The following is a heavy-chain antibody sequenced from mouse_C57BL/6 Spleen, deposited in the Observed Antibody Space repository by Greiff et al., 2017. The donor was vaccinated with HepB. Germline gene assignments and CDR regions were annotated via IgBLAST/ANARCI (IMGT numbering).Heavy chain of an antibody. CDR2: INPNYGTT. J-gene: IGHJ4*01. Sequence: VQLKQSGPELVKPGASVKISCKASGYSFTDYNMNWVKQRNGKSLEWIGVINPNYGTTSYNQKFKGKATLTVDQSSSTAYMQLNSLTSEDSAVYYCARRGDYYGKDYAMDYWGQGTSVTVSS. CDR3: ARRGDYYGKDYAMDY. V-gene: IGHV1-39*01. D-gene: IGHD1-1*01. CDR1: GYSFTDYN.